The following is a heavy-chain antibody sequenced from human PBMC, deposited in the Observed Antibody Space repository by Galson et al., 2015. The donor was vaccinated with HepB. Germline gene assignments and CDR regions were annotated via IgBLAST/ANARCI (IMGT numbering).Heavy chain of an antibody. J-gene: IGHJ6*02. CDR1: GFSFSSYW. CDR2: IKQDGSEK. CDR3: TRDSRSGQWGPGGMDV. D-gene: IGHD6-19*01. Sequence: SLRLSCAASGFSFSSYWMSWVRQAPGMGLEWVANIKQDGSEKYYVDSVKGRFTISRDNAKTSLYLQMNSLRVEDTAVYYCTRDSRSGQWGPGGMDVWGQGTTVTVSS. V-gene: IGHV3-7*01.